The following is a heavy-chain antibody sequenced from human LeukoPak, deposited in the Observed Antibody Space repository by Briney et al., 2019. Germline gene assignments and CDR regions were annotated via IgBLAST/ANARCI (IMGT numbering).Heavy chain of an antibody. J-gene: IGHJ4*02. CDR2: SNDSGGT. D-gene: IGHD6-19*01. V-gene: IGHV4-34*01. CDR1: GGTFSGYY. Sequence: PSETLSLTCAVYGGTFSGYYWSWIRQPPGKRLEWVGESNDSGGTNYNPSLKSRVTISADKSKNQVSLKLTSVTAADTAVYYCPKDGARQWLMDWGQGTLVTVSS. CDR3: PKDGARQWLMD.